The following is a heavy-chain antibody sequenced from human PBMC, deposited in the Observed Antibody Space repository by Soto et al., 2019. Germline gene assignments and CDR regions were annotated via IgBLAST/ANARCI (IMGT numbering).Heavy chain of an antibody. Sequence: EVQLVESGGGSTQPGRSLRLSCAASGFSFDEYAMHWVRRAPGKGLEWVSGISWNSGKIDYADSVKGRFIISRDNAENSLFLQMNSLRAEDTALYYCAKDLNYGDFWDYLDSWGQGTLVTVSS. CDR3: AKDLNYGDFWDYLDS. D-gene: IGHD4-17*01. CDR1: GFSFDEYA. CDR2: ISWNSGKI. V-gene: IGHV3-9*01. J-gene: IGHJ4*02.